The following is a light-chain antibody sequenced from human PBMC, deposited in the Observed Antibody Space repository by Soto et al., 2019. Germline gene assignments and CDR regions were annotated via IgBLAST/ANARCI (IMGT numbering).Light chain of an antibody. V-gene: IGLV2-11*01. CDR3: SSYAGSNSVV. J-gene: IGLJ2*01. CDR1: SSDVGGYNY. CDR2: DVS. Sequence: QSVLTQPRSVSGSPGQSVTISCTGTSSDVGGYNYVSWYQQHPGKAPKLMIYDVSTRPSGVPDRFSGSKSGNTASLTISGLQAEDEADYYCSSYAGSNSVVFGGGTQLTVL.